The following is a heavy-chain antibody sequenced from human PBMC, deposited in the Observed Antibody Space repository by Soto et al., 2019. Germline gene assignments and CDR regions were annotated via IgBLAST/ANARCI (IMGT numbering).Heavy chain of an antibody. D-gene: IGHD2-21*02. CDR3: AKVRSAYCGGDCYSDYYYYGMDV. Sequence: PGGSMRLSCAASGLTFSSYAVSWVRQAPGKGLEWVSAISGSGGSTYYADSVKGRFTISRDNSKNTLYLQMNSLRAEDTAVYYCAKVRSAYCGGDCYSDYYYYGMDVWGQGTTVTVSS. CDR2: ISGSGGST. V-gene: IGHV3-23*01. CDR1: GLTFSSYA. J-gene: IGHJ6*02.